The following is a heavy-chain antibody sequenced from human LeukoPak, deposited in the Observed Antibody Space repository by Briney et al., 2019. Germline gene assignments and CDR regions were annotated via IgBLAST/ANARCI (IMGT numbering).Heavy chain of an antibody. Sequence: ASVKVSCKAYGYTFTRYGISWVRQAPGQGLEWMGWISTYNGNRKYAQKVQGRVTMTTDTSTSTVDMELRSLRSDDTAVYYCARDYRAGTIDYWGQGILVTVSS. CDR1: GYTFTRYG. V-gene: IGHV1-18*01. J-gene: IGHJ4*02. D-gene: IGHD6-19*01. CDR2: ISTYNGNR. CDR3: ARDYRAGTIDY.